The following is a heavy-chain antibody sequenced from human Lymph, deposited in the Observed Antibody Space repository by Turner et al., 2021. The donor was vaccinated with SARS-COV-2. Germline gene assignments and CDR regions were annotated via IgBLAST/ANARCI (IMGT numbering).Heavy chain of an antibody. CDR2: IWYDGSNK. J-gene: IGHJ4*02. CDR1: GFTFSSYG. V-gene: IGHV3-33*01. CDR3: ARDLRFGELPAADH. D-gene: IGHD3-10*01. Sequence: QVQLVESGGGVVQPGRSLRLSCAASGFTFSSYGMHWVRQAPGKGLEWVAVIWYDGSNKYYADSVKGRFTISRDNSKNTLYLQMTSLRAEDTAVYYCARDLRFGELPAADHWGQGTLVTVSS.